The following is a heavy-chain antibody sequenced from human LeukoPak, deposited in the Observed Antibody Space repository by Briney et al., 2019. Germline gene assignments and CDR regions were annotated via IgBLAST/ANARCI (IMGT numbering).Heavy chain of an antibody. V-gene: IGHV3-21*01. CDR2: VSSSGIYI. CDR1: GFTFSSYS. D-gene: IGHD6-6*01. J-gene: IGHJ4*02. Sequence: GGSLRLSCAASGFTFSSYSMNGVRQAPGKGLEWVSSVSSSGIYIYYADSVKGRFTISRDNAKNSLYLQMNSLRAEDTAVYYCARHVRRAARPNYFDYWGQGTLVTVSS. CDR3: ARHVRRAARPNYFDY.